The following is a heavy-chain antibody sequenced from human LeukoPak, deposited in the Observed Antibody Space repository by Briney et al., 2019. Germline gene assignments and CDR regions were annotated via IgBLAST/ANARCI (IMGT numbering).Heavy chain of an antibody. CDR1: GYSFTGYY. CDR2: INPNSGDT. J-gene: IGHJ4*02. D-gene: IGHD3-10*01. V-gene: IGHV1-2*02. Sequence: ASVKVSCKASGYSFTGYYMHWVRQAPGQGLEWMGWINPNSGDTKYAQKFQGRVTMTRDTSISTAYMELTRLRSEDTAVYYCASGVTIPGYDYWGQGTLVTVSS. CDR3: ASGVTIPGYDY.